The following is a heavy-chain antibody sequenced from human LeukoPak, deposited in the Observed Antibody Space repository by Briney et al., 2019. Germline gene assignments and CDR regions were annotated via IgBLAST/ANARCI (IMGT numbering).Heavy chain of an antibody. Sequence: VQPGASLRLSCAASGFTVSSNYMSWVRQAPGKGLEWVSVIYSGGSTYYADSVKGRFTISRDNSKNTLYLQMNSLRAEDTAVYYCARGDSSSWYPLLDYGMDVWGQGTTVTVSS. D-gene: IGHD6-13*01. CDR3: ARGDSSSWYPLLDYGMDV. CDR2: IYSGGST. J-gene: IGHJ6*02. V-gene: IGHV3-66*01. CDR1: GFTVSSNY.